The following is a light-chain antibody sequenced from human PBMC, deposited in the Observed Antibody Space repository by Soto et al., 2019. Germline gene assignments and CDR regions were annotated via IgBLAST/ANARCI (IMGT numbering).Light chain of an antibody. Sequence: EVVMTQSPLSLPVTLGQPASISCRSRQSLVYRDGNIYVNWFQQRPGQPPRRLIYQVSNRDSGVPDRFSGSGAGTDFTLKISRVEAEDVAVYYCMQGTHWPITFGQGTRLDIK. CDR3: MQGTHWPIT. V-gene: IGKV2-30*01. CDR1: QSLVYRDGNIY. J-gene: IGKJ5*01. CDR2: QVS.